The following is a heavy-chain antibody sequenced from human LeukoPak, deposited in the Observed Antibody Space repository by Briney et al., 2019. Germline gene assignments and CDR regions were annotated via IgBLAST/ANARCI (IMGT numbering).Heavy chain of an antibody. D-gene: IGHD2-2*01. V-gene: IGHV3-7*01. J-gene: IGHJ4*02. Sequence: PGGPLRLSCAASGFTFTKYWMTWVRQAPGKGLEWVANIKQDGSEKFYVDSVKGRFTISRDNAKNSLDLQINSLGAEDTAVYYCARGLDCRSTSCYLDNWGQGILVTVSS. CDR2: IKQDGSEK. CDR1: GFTFTKYW. CDR3: ARGLDCRSTSCYLDN.